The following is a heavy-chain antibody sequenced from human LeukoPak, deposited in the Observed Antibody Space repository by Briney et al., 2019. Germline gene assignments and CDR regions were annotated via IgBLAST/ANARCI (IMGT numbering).Heavy chain of an antibody. J-gene: IGHJ4*02. CDR1: GGSISSYY. D-gene: IGHD5-24*01. V-gene: IGHV4-59*01. CDR2: IYYSGGT. CDR3: ARGDDYNVGYFDY. Sequence: PSETLSLTCTVSGGSISSYYWSWIRQPPGKGLEWIGYIYYSGGTNYTPSLKSRVTISVDTSKNHLSLRLSSVTAADTAVYYCARGDDYNVGYFDYWGQGTLVTVSS.